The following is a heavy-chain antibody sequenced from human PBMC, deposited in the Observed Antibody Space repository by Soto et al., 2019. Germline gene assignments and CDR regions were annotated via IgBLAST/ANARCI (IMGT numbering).Heavy chain of an antibody. Sequence: SETLSLTCTVSGGSISSYYWSWIRQPPGKGLEWIGYIYYSGSTNYNPSLKSRVTISVDTSKNQFSLKLSSVTAADTAVYYCARHARYYDILTGYSTLSWFDPWGQGTLVTVSS. J-gene: IGHJ5*02. CDR2: IYYSGST. D-gene: IGHD3-9*01. CDR3: ARHARYYDILTGYSTLSWFDP. CDR1: GGSISSYY. V-gene: IGHV4-59*08.